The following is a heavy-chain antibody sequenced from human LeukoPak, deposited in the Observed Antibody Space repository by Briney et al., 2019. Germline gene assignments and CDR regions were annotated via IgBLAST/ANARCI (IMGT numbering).Heavy chain of an antibody. V-gene: IGHV1-18*01. J-gene: IGHJ4*02. Sequence: ASVKILFKTSGYTFTMYGVSWVRQAPGRGLQWLGWTSPRTGNTAYAQDLQGRVTMTTDTSTTTAYLELRSLRSDDTAIYYCARDLNYVTLGYNILADVAYYFVYWGQASLVTVSS. CDR2: TSPRTGNT. CDR3: ARDLNYVTLGYNILADVAYYFVY. D-gene: IGHD3-9*01. CDR1: GYTFTMYG.